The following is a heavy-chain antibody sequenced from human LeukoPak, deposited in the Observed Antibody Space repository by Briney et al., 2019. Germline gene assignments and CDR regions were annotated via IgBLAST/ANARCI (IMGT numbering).Heavy chain of an antibody. Sequence: GGSLRLSCAASGFTFSSYSMNWVRQAPGKGLEWVSYISSSSSTIYYPDSVKGRFTISRDNSKNTMYLQMNSLRAEDTAVYYCAKDRPTWPIDYWGQGTLVTVSS. CDR1: GFTFSSYS. V-gene: IGHV3-48*01. D-gene: IGHD5-12*01. J-gene: IGHJ4*02. CDR3: AKDRPTWPIDY. CDR2: ISSSSSTI.